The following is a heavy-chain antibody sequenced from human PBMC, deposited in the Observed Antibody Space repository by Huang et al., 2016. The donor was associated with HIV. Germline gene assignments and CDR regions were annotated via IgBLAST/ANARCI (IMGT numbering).Heavy chain of an antibody. CDR3: ARAKDTWDAYDI. Sequence: QVQLVESGGGVVQPGRSLRLSCAASGVPFNNHAMHWVRQAPGKGLDGVAVISNDGSNNYYADSGKGRFTISRDRSKSTLFLHMTSLRTEDTAVYYCARAKDTWDAYDIWGQGTMVIVSS. V-gene: IGHV3-30-3*01. CDR1: GVPFNNHA. CDR2: ISNDGSNN. J-gene: IGHJ3*02. D-gene: IGHD5-18*01.